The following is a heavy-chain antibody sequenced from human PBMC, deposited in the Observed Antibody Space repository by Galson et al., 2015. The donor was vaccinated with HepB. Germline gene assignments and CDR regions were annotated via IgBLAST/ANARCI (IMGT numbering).Heavy chain of an antibody. V-gene: IGHV3-23*01. CDR1: GFTFSSYA. J-gene: IGHJ6*02. CDR3: AKCLGGTMVRGVISMDV. CDR2: ISGSGGST. D-gene: IGHD3-10*01. Sequence: SLRLSCAASGFTFSSYAMSWVRQAPGKGLEWVSAISGSGGSTYYADSVKGRFTISRDNSKNTLYLQMNSLRAEDTAVYYCAKCLGGTMVRGVISMDVWGQGTTVTVSS.